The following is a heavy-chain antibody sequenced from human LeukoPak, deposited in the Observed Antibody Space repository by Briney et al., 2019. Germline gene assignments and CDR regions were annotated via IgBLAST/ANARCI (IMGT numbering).Heavy chain of an antibody. CDR2: ISSSSSYI. CDR3: ARVLAAAGRYYYYGMDV. J-gene: IGHJ6*02. V-gene: IGHV3-21*01. D-gene: IGHD6-13*01. CDR1: GFTFSSYS. Sequence: GGSLRLSSAASGFTFSSYSMNWVRQAPGKGLEWVSSISSSSSYIYYADSVKGRFTISRDNAKNSLYLQMNSLRAEDTAVYYCARVLAAAGRYYYYGMDVWGQGTTVTVSS.